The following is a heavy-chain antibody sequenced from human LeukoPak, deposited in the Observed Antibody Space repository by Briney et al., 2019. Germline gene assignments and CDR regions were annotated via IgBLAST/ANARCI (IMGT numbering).Heavy chain of an antibody. J-gene: IGHJ4*02. CDR3: AKDRAWLQFWS. CDR1: GFTFSSYV. CDR2: ISYDGSNE. D-gene: IGHD3-3*01. Sequence: GGSLRLSCAASGFTFSSYVMHWVRQAPGKGLEWVAIISYDGSNEYYADSVKGRFTISRDNSKNTVYLQENSLRAEDTAVFYCAKDRAWLQFWSWGQGTLVTVSS. V-gene: IGHV3-30*04.